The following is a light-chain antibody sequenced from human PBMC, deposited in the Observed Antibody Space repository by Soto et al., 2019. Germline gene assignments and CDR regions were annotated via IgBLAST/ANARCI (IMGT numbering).Light chain of an antibody. J-gene: IGKJ2*01. CDR1: QSVSDN. CDR3: QQSNNWPYT. CDR2: GAS. Sequence: EVVMTQSPATLSVSPGERVTLSCRASQSVSDNLAWYQQKPGQAPRLLIYGASTRATGIPARFSGSRSGTEFTLTISSLQSEDFAVYFCQQSNNWPYTFGQGNKLDIK. V-gene: IGKV3-15*01.